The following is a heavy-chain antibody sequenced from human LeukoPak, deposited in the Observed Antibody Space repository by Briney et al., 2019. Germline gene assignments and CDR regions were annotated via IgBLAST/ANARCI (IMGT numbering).Heavy chain of an antibody. D-gene: IGHD3-16*01. CDR3: ARGGSYYYYYYMDV. CDR2: IYTSGST. V-gene: IGHV4-4*07. J-gene: IGHJ6*03. CDR1: GGSISSYY. Sequence: SETLSLTCTISGGSISSYYWSWIRQPAGKGLEWIGRIYTSGSTNYNSSLKSRVTMSVDTSKNQFSLKLSSVTAADTAVYYCARGGSYYYYYYMDVWGKGTTVTVSS.